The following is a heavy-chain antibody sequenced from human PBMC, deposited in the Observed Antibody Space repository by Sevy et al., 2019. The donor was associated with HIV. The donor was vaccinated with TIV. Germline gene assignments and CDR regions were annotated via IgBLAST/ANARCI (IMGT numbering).Heavy chain of an antibody. CDR3: AKDPDIVVVPAARGTFDY. Sequence: GGSLRLSCAASGFTFSSYAMSWVRQAPGKGLEWVSAISGSGGSTYYADSVKGRFTISRDNSKNTLYLQMNSLRAEDTAVYYCAKDPDIVVVPAARGTFDYWGQGTLVTVSS. V-gene: IGHV3-23*01. CDR1: GFTFSSYA. CDR2: ISGSGGST. D-gene: IGHD2-2*01. J-gene: IGHJ4*02.